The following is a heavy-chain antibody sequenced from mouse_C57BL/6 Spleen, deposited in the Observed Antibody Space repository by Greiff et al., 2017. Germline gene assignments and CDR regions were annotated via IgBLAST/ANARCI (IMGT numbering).Heavy chain of an antibody. V-gene: IGHV5-17*01. CDR3: ARIGFDSYFPFAY. Sequence: EVMLVESGGGLVKPGGSLKLSCAASGFTFSDYGMHWVRQAPEKGLEWVAYISSGSSTIYYADTVKGRFTISRDNAKNTLFLQMTSLRSEDTAMYYCARIGFDSYFPFAYWGQGTLVTVSA. D-gene: IGHD2-12*01. CDR1: GFTFSDYG. CDR2: ISSGSSTI. J-gene: IGHJ3*01.